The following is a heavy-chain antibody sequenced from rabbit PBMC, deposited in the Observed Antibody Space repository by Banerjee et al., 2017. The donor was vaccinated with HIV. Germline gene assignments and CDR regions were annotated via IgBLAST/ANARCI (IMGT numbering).Heavy chain of an antibody. CDR3: ARCSGAYSFDL. CDR1: GFDLSSYYY. D-gene: IGHD1-1*01. Sequence: QEQLEESGGGLVQPGASLTLTCTASGFDLSSYYYMCWVRQAPGKGLEWVASITVDDNTYYPNWAKGRFTISKTSSTTVTLQMTSLTDADTATHFCARCSGAYSFDLWGQGTLVTVS. CDR2: ITVDDNT. J-gene: IGHJ4*01. V-gene: IGHV1S45*01.